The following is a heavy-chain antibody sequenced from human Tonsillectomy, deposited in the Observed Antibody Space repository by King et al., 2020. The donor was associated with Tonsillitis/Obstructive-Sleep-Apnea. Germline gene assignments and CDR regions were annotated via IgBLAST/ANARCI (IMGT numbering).Heavy chain of an antibody. D-gene: IGHD6-19*01. CDR3: VRSSGLYYFDY. Sequence: QLVQSGAEVKKPGASVKVSCKASGYTFTSYALQWVRQAPGQRLEWMGWIITGNGNTKYSQNFQDRVTITRDTSASTAYMGLSSLTSEDTAVYYCVRSSGLYYFDYWGQGTLVTVSS. CDR2: IITGNGNT. V-gene: IGHV1-3*04. J-gene: IGHJ4*02. CDR1: GYTFTSYA.